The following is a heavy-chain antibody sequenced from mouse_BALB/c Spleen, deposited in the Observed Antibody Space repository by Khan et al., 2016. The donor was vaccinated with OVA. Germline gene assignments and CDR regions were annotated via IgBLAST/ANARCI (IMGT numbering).Heavy chain of an antibody. CDR1: GYTFTSYY. D-gene: IGHD2-1*01. CDR3: SRAGYGNPFAY. J-gene: IGHJ3*01. CDR2: INPNNGDS. Sequence: QVQLQQPGAELVKPGTSVKISCKASGYTFTSYYMYWVKQRPGQGLEWIGGINPNNGDSNFNEKFKSKATLTVDKSSSTAYMQLGILTSADAAVYYCSRAGYGNPFAYWGQGTLGTVSA. V-gene: IGHV1S81*02.